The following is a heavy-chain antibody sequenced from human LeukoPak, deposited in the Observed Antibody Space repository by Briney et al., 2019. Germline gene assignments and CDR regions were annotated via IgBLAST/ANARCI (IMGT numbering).Heavy chain of an antibody. V-gene: IGHV4-34*01. Sequence: SETLSLTCAVYGGSFSGYYWSWIRQPPGKGLEWIGEINHSGSTNYNPSLKSRVTISVDTSKNQFSLKLSSVTAADTAVYHCARDAYGSGHLDYWGQGTLVTVSS. CDR2: INHSGST. CDR3: ARDAYGSGHLDY. CDR1: GGSFSGYY. D-gene: IGHD3-10*01. J-gene: IGHJ4*02.